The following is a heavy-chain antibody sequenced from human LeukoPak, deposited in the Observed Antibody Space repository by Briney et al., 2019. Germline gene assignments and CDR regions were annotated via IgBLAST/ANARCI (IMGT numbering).Heavy chain of an antibody. CDR3: ARHGGGYFDY. CDR2: IYTSGST. CDR1: GGSISSYY. Sequence: PSETLSLTCTVSGGSISSYYWSWIRQPPGKGLEWIGYIYTSGSTNYNPSLKSRVTISVDTSKNRFSLKLSSVTAADTAVYYCARHGGGYFDYWGQGTLVTVSS. J-gene: IGHJ4*02. V-gene: IGHV4-4*09. D-gene: IGHD2-15*01.